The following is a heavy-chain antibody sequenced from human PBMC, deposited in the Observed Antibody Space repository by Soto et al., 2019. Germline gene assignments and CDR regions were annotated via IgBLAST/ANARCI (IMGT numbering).Heavy chain of an antibody. Sequence: PGESLKISCKGSGYSFTSYSITWVRQMPGKGLEWMGRIGPTDSYTNYSPSFQGHVTISADKSINTAYLQWSSLKASDSAMYYCARPYSSSWDIDYWGQGTLVTVSS. CDR2: IGPTDSYT. D-gene: IGHD6-13*01. CDR1: GYSFTSYS. CDR3: ARPYSSSWDIDY. V-gene: IGHV5-10-1*01. J-gene: IGHJ4*02.